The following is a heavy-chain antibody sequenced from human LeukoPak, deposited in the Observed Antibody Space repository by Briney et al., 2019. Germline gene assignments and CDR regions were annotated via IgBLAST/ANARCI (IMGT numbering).Heavy chain of an antibody. CDR2: LNPQTGDT. CDR3: ARESGLPPKKYAFDI. D-gene: IGHD3-10*01. CDR1: GYACSSYY. V-gene: IGHV1-2*02. J-gene: IGHJ3*02. Sequence: GASVKVSCKSSGYACSSYYMHWVRQAPGQGLEWMGWLNPQTGDTHFAQKFQGRVIFTRDTSISTAYMELSRLRSDDTAVYYSARESGLPPKKYAFDIWGQGTMVTVSS.